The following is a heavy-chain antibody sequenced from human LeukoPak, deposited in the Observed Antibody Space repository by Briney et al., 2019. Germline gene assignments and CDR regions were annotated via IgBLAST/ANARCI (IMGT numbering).Heavy chain of an antibody. CDR2: INPNSGGT. D-gene: IGHD6-13*01. CDR1: GYTFTSYG. V-gene: IGHV1-2*02. CDR3: ARVQAAAGTDY. J-gene: IGHJ4*02. Sequence: ASVKVSCKASGYTFTSYGISWVRQAPGQGLEWMGCINPNSGGTNYAQKFQGRVTMTRDTSISTAYMELSRLRSDDTAVYYCARVQAAAGTDYWGQGTLVTVSS.